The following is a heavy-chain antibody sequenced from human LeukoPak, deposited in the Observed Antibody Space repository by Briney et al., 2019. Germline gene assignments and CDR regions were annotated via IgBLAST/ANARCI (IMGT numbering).Heavy chain of an antibody. V-gene: IGHV3-20*04. CDR2: VNWNGGST. J-gene: IGHJ4*02. Sequence: PGGSLRLSCAASGFTFDDDVMSWGRQAPGKGVEWGSGVNWNGGSTSYADSVKGRFTISRDNAKNSLYLQMNSLRAEDTALYYCARDPTVTTSFDYWGQGTLVTVSS. D-gene: IGHD4-17*01. CDR3: ARDPTVTTSFDY. CDR1: GFTFDDDV.